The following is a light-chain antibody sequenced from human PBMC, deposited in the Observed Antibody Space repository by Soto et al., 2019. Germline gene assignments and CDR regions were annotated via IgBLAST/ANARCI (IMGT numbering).Light chain of an antibody. CDR3: QQYGSSPLT. V-gene: IGKV3-20*01. CDR1: QSFSSSY. J-gene: IGKJ4*01. CDR2: GAS. Sequence: ERVVTQSPATLSVSPGEGATLSCRASQSFSSSYLTWYQQKPGQPPRLLIYGASSRATGIPDRFSGSGSGTDFTLIISRLEPEDFAVYYCQQYGSSPLTFGGGTKVDIK.